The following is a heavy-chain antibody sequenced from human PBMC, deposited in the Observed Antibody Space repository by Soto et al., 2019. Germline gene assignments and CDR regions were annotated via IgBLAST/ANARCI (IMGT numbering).Heavy chain of an antibody. J-gene: IGHJ5*02. D-gene: IGHD6-19*01. CDR2: IYYSGST. CDR1: GGSISSGGYY. CDR3: ARERRGSGWEDDWFDP. Sequence: QVQLQESGPGLVKPSQTLSLTCTVSGGSISSGGYYWSWIRQQPGKGLEWIGYIYYSGSTYYNPSLKSRVTISVDTSKNQFCLKLSSVTAADTAVYYCARERRGSGWEDDWFDPWGQGTLVTVSS. V-gene: IGHV4-31*03.